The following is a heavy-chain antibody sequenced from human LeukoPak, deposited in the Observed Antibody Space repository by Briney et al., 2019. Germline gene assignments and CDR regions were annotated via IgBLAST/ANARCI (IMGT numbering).Heavy chain of an antibody. J-gene: IGHJ6*03. D-gene: IGHD3-3*01. Sequence: SVKVSCKASGGTFSSYTISWVRQAPGQGLEWMGRIIPILGIANYAQKFQGRVTITADKSTSTAYMELRSLRSDDTAVYYCARDSITIFGVVIPYYYYYYMDVWGKGTTVTVSS. V-gene: IGHV1-69*04. CDR1: GGTFSSYT. CDR3: ARDSITIFGVVIPYYYYYYMDV. CDR2: IIPILGIA.